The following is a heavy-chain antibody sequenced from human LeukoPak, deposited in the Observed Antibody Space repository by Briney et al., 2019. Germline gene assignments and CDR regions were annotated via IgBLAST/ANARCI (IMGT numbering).Heavy chain of an antibody. CDR1: GFTFSSYR. CDR2: TSGSGGST. CDR3: AKGPRGVINDAFDM. V-gene: IGHV3-23*01. Sequence: GGSLRLSCAASGFTFSSYRMNWVRQAPGKGLDWVSGTSGSGGSTYYADSVKGRFTISRDNSRNTLYLQMNSLRVEDTAVYYCAKGPRGVINDAFDMWGQGTMVTVSS. J-gene: IGHJ3*02. D-gene: IGHD2-21*01.